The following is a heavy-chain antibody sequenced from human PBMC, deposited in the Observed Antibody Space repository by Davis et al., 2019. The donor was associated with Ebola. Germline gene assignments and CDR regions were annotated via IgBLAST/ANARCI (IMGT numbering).Heavy chain of an antibody. V-gene: IGHV1-69*04. D-gene: IGHD3-10*01. J-gene: IGHJ6*02. CDR3: ARGETYYYGSGSPKAYYYGMDV. Sequence: AASVKVSCKASGGTFSSYAISWVRQAPGQGLEWMGRIIPILGIANYAQKFQGRVTITADKSTSTAYMELSSLRSEDTAVYYCARGETYYYGSGSPKAYYYGMDVWGQGTTVTVSS. CDR2: IIPILGIA. CDR1: GGTFSSYA.